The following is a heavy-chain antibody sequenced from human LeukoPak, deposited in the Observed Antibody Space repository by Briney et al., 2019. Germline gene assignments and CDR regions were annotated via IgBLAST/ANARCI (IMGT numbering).Heavy chain of an antibody. D-gene: IGHD2-15*01. V-gene: IGHV3-73*01. CDR2: IRSKANSYAT. CDR3: TRRNCSGGSCYDY. J-gene: IGHJ4*02. Sequence: SGGSLRLSCAASGFTFSGSAMHWVRQASGKGLEWVGRIRSKANSYATAYAASVKGRFTISRDDSKNTAYLQMNSLKTEDTAVCYCTRRNCSGGSCYDYWGQGTLVTVSS. CDR1: GFTFSGSA.